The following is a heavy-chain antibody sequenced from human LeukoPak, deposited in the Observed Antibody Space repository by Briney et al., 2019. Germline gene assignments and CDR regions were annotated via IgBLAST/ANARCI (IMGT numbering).Heavy chain of an antibody. J-gene: IGHJ5*01. V-gene: IGHV4-4*07. CDR2: TYTSGST. Sequence: KPSETQSLTCSVSGGFLMSYYWTWIRQSAGKGLEFIGRTYTSGSTDYNSSLKSRITLSIDRSKNQFSLKLRSVTAADTAIYYCARGSMVRGFDSWGQGILVTVSS. CDR1: GGFLMSYY. D-gene: IGHD3-10*01. CDR3: ARGSMVRGFDS.